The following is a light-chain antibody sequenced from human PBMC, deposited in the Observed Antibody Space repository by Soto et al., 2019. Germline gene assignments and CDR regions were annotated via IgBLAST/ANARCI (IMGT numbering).Light chain of an antibody. J-gene: IGKJ5*01. CDR2: GAS. CDR3: QQYGSSPVIT. Sequence: EVVMTQSPATLSVSPGERATLSCRASQRCNGNLSWYQHNLGQAPRLLIYGASTRATGIPARFSGSGSGTEFTLTISSLQSEDFAVYYCQQYGSSPVITFGQGTRLENK. CDR1: QRCNGN. V-gene: IGKV3D-15*01.